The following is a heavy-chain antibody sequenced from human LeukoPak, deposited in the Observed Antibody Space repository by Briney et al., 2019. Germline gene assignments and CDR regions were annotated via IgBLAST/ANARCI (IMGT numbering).Heavy chain of an antibody. CDR2: IKQDGSEK. V-gene: IGHV3-7*04. CDR3: ARDGTYTDYDPDFDI. Sequence: GGSLRLSCAASGFTFSRFWMSWVRQAPGKGLEWVANIKQDGSEKYYVDSVKGRFTISRDNAKNSLYLQMNSLRAEDTAVFYCARDGTYTDYDPDFDIWGQGTQVTVSS. D-gene: IGHD5-12*01. J-gene: IGHJ4*02. CDR1: GFTFSRFW.